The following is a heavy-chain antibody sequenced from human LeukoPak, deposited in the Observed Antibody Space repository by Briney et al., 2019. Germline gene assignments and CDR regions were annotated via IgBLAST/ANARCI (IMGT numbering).Heavy chain of an antibody. Sequence: SQRLSCAASGFLYSSCSMNWVRQPPGKGLEWVLSISSSSRTIYYADSVEDRHNYSRHNDKNTLYLQVNSVRAEDTALYLCAKDTGYYDSSGRLNYYMDGWGKRTTVTISS. V-gene: IGHV3-21*04. CDR1: GFLYSSCS. D-gene: IGHD3-22*01. CDR2: ISSSSRTI. CDR3: AKDTGYYDSSGRLNYYMDG. J-gene: IGHJ6*03.